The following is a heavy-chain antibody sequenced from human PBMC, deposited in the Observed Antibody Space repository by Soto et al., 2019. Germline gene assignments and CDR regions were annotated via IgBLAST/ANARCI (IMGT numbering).Heavy chain of an antibody. CDR1: GYTFSGYD. D-gene: IGHD3-3*01. CDR3: ARATELRYVEWSVYRGGNYAMDV. J-gene: IGHJ6*02. Sequence: QVQLVQSGAEVKKPGASVRVSCKASGYTFSGYDINWVRQATGQGLEWMGWVSPDSGSTGYAGIFQGRVTMTWDRSTTTAYMALSSLPSEDSAVYYCARATELRYVEWSVYRGGNYAMDVWGQGTTVTVSS. CDR2: VSPDSGST. V-gene: IGHV1-8*01.